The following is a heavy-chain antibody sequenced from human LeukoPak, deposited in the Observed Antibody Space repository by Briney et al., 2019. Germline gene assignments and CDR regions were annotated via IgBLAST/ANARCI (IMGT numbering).Heavy chain of an antibody. Sequence: ASVKVSCKASGYTFTDYYLHWVRQAPGQGLEWMAWINPDGGGPNHAQKFQGRVTMTRDTTISTAYMDLSRLRSDDTAVYYCARGGNYYNIESNWFDSWGQGTLVTVSS. D-gene: IGHD3-22*01. CDR3: ARGGNYYNIESNWFDS. CDR2: INPDGGGP. J-gene: IGHJ5*01. V-gene: IGHV1-2*02. CDR1: GYTFTDYY.